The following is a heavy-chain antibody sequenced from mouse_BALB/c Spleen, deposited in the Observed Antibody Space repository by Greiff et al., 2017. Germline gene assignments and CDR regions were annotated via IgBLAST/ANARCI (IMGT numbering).Heavy chain of an antibody. V-gene: IGHV14-3*02. CDR3: ARWGITTEFAY. CDR1: GFNIKDTY. J-gene: IGHJ3*01. CDR2: IDPANGNT. Sequence: SGAELVKPGASVKLSCTASGFNIKDTYMHWVKQRPEQGLEWIGRIDPANGNTKYDPKFQGKATITADTSSNTAYLQLSSLTSEDTAVYYCARWGITTEFAYWGQGTLVTVSA. D-gene: IGHD2-4*01.